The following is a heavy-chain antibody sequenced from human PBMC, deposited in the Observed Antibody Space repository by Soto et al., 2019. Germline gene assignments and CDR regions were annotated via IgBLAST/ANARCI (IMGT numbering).Heavy chain of an antibody. J-gene: IGHJ6*03. CDR3: ARESGIAGIALYYYYYMDV. CDR1: GDSVSSNSAA. CDR2: TYYRSKWYN. D-gene: IGHD6-13*01. Sequence: KQSQTLSLTCAISGDSVSSNSAAWNWIRQSPSRGLEWLGRTYYRSKWYNDYAVSVKSRITINPDTSKNQFSLQLNSVTPEDTAVYYCARESGIAGIALYYYYYMDVWGKGTTVTVSS. V-gene: IGHV6-1*01.